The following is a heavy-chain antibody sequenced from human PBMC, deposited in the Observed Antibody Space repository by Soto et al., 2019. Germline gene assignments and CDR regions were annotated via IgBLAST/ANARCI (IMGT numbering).Heavy chain of an antibody. J-gene: IGHJ4*02. CDR1: GFTFINSA. CDR3: AAVQGGGATFHF. Sequence: ASVKVSCKASGFTFINSAIQWVRQARGQRLEWIGWIVVGSGRTDYAQKFQERLTITRDMSTSTAYMELSSLRLEDTAVYYCAAVQGGGATFHFWGQGSLVTAPQ. CDR2: IVVGSGRT. D-gene: IGHD1-26*01. V-gene: IGHV1-58*02.